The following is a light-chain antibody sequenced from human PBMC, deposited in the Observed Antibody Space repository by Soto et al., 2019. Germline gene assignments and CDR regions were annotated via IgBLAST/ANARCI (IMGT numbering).Light chain of an antibody. CDR3: QNYNSAPFT. CDR2: AAS. Sequence: DIQMTQSPSSLSATVGDGVTITCRASQGSSSYLAWYQQKPGKVPKLLIFAASTLQSGVPSRFSGSGSGTDFTLTISSLQPEDVATYYCQNYNSAPFTFGQGTKLEIK. CDR1: QGSSSY. V-gene: IGKV1-27*01. J-gene: IGKJ2*01.